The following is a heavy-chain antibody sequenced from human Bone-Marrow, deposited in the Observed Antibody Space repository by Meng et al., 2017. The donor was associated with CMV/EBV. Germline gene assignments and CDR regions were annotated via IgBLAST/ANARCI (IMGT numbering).Heavy chain of an antibody. CDR3: TRAGVVVVPAAKSPFFFDI. CDR2: IRSKAYGGTT. J-gene: IGHJ3*02. CDR1: GFTFGDYA. Sequence: GESLKISCTASGFTFGDYAMSWVRQAPGKGLEWVGFIRSKAYGGTTEYAASVKGRFTISRDDSKSIAYLQMNSLKTEDTAVYYCTRAGVVVVPAAKSPFFFDIWGQGPMVPVSS. V-gene: IGHV3-49*04. D-gene: IGHD2-2*01.